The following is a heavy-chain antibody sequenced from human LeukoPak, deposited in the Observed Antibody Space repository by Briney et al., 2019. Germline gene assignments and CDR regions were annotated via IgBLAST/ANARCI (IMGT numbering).Heavy chain of an antibody. J-gene: IGHJ1*01. Sequence: PSGTLSLTCTVSGGSISNYYWNWIRQPPGKGLEWVGHISYSGGTKYNPSLQSRVTISIDTSKNQFSLKLGSVTAADTAVYYCARGGWYPESFQHWGQGALVTVSS. CDR3: ARGGWYPESFQH. D-gene: IGHD6-19*01. CDR2: ISYSGGT. CDR1: GGSISNYY. V-gene: IGHV4-59*13.